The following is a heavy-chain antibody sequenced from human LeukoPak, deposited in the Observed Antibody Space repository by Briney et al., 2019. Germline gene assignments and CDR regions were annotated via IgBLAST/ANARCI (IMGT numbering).Heavy chain of an antibody. Sequence: PSETLSLTCTVDGGSISSYYWSWIRQPPGKVLEWIGYIYYSGSTNYNPSLKSRVTISVDTSRNQFSLKLSSVTAADTAVYSCASRPLGRGNAFDIWSQGTMVTVSS. V-gene: IGHV4-59*08. CDR1: GGSISSYY. CDR2: IYYSGST. D-gene: IGHD3-16*01. CDR3: ASRPLGRGNAFDI. J-gene: IGHJ3*02.